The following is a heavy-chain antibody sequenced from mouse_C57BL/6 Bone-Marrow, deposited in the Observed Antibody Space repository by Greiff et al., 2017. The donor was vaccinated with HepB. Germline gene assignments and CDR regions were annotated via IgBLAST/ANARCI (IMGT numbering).Heavy chain of an antibody. D-gene: IGHD1-1*01. CDR1: GYTFTDYY. J-gene: IGHJ1*03. Sequence: QVQLQQPGAELVKPGASVKISCKASGYTFTDYYINWVKQRPGQGLEWIGWIYPGSGNTKYNEKFKGKATLTVDTSSSTAYMQLSSLTSEDSAVYFCARWGFGNGSSLWYFDVWGTGTTVTVSS. V-gene: IGHV1-84*01. CDR2: IYPGSGNT. CDR3: ARWGFGNGSSLWYFDV.